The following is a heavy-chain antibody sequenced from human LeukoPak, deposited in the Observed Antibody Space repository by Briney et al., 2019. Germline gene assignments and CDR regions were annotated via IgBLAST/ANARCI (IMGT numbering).Heavy chain of an antibody. V-gene: IGHV4-59*01. CDR1: GGSISSYY. J-gene: IGHJ4*02. D-gene: IGHD3-9*01. Sequence: SETLSLTCTVSGGSISSYYWSWIRQPPGKGLEWIENIYYSGSTNYNPSFKSRVTISVDTSKNQFSLKLTSVTAADTAVYYCARVETIDLYDILTAWGQGTLVTVSS. CDR2: IYYSGST. CDR3: ARVETIDLYDILTA.